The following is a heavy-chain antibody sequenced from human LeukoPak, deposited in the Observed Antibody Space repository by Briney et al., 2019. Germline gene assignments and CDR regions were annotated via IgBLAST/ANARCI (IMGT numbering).Heavy chain of an antibody. CDR3: ARGWDGYSYGI. CDR2: INSDGSST. Sequence: GGSLRLSCAASGFTFSSIWIHWVRQAPGKGLVWVSRINSDGSSTTYADSVKGRFTISRDNAKNTVYLQMNSLRAEDTAVYYCARGWDGYSYGIWGQGTLVTVSS. CDR1: GFTFSSIW. D-gene: IGHD5-18*01. J-gene: IGHJ4*02. V-gene: IGHV3-74*01.